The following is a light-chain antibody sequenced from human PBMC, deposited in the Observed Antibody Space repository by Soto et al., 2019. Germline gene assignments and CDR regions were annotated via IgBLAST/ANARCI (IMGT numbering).Light chain of an antibody. CDR3: QQRSNWPLT. CDR2: DAS. CDR1: QSVSSY. J-gene: IGKJ4*01. Sequence: EIAITQSPTTLSLSPWLRATLSCRACQSVSSYLAWYQQKPGQAPRLLIYDASNRATGIPARFSGSGSGTDFTLTISSLEPEEFAVYYCQQRSNWPLTFGGGTKWIS. V-gene: IGKV3-11*01.